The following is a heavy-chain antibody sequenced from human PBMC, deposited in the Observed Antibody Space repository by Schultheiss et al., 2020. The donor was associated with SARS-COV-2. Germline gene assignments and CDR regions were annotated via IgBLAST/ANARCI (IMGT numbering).Heavy chain of an antibody. CDR3: ARDLGYGYVWDYYYGMDV. CDR2: ISYDGSNK. Sequence: GGSLRLSCAASGFTFSSYWMSWVRQAPGKGLEWVAVISYDGSNKYYADSVKGRFTISRDNSKNTLYLQMNSLRAEDTAVYYCARDLGYGYVWDYYYGMDVWGQGTTVTVSS. V-gene: IGHV3-30*03. CDR1: GFTFSSYW. D-gene: IGHD5-18*01. J-gene: IGHJ6*02.